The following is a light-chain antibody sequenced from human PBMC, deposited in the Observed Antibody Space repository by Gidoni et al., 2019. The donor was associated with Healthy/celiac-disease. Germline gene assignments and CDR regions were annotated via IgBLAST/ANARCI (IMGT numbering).Light chain of an antibody. Sequence: QCALTQPASVSGSPGQSITISCTGTSSDVGGYNYVSWYQQHPGKAPKLMIYEVSNRPSGVSNRFSGSKSGNTASLTISGLQAEDEADYYCSSYTSSSTRVFGGGTKLTVL. CDR2: EVS. CDR3: SSYTSSSTRV. J-gene: IGLJ3*02. CDR1: SSDVGGYNY. V-gene: IGLV2-14*01.